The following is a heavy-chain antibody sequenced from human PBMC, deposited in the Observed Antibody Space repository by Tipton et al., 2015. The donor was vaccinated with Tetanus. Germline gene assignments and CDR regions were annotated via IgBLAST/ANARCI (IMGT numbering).Heavy chain of an antibody. CDR3: IGYDYGDYYFDY. Sequence: TLSLTCTVSGDSISSSEYYWGWIRQPPGEGLEWIASVYHDGSAYTNPSLKSRVTISIDTSKNQFSLKLNSVTAADTAVYFCIGYDYGDYYFDYWGQGTLVTVSS. CDR1: GDSISSSEYY. CDR2: VYHDGSA. J-gene: IGHJ4*02. V-gene: IGHV4-39*01. D-gene: IGHD4-17*01.